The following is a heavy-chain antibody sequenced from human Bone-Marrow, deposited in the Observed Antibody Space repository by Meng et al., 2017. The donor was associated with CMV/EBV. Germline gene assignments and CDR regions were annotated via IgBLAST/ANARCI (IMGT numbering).Heavy chain of an antibody. CDR1: GFTFSSYG. V-gene: IGHV3-7*01. D-gene: IGHD1-26*01. Sequence: GGSLRLSCPASGFTFSSYGMHWVRQAPGKGLEWVASIKGDVSEKYYVDSVKGRFTISRDNAKNSLYLQMNSQRAEDTAVYYCATGPDGGTYDNHFYYGMDVWGQGTTVTVSS. CDR3: ATGPDGGTYDNHFYYGMDV. J-gene: IGHJ6*02. CDR2: IKGDVSEK.